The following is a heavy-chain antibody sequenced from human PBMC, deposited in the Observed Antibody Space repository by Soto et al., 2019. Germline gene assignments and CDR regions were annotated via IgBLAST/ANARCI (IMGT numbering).Heavy chain of an antibody. V-gene: IGHV4-61*01. CDR1: GGSVSSGSYY. D-gene: IGHD6-13*01. J-gene: IGHJ5*02. CDR3: ARDYASSWTDWFDP. Sequence: SETLSLTCTVSGGSVSSGSYYWSWIRQPPGKGLEWIGYIYYSGSTNYNPSLKSRVTISVDTSKNQFSLKLSSVTAADTAVYYCARDYASSWTDWFDPWGQGTLVTVSS. CDR2: IYYSGST.